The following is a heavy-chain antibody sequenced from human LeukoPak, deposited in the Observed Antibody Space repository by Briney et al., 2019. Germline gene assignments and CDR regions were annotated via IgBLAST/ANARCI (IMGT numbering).Heavy chain of an antibody. CDR2: VSVSGGST. J-gene: IGHJ6*02. CDR1: GFTFTNYA. V-gene: IGHV3-23*01. CDR3: AKDTVGSGWSLHYYGMDV. D-gene: IGHD6-19*01. Sequence: PGGCLRLSYAASGFTFTNYAMSWVRRAPGRGLVCVSAVSVSGGSTYHADTVKGRFNISRDTSKNTLYLQMNSLRAEDTALYYCAKDTVGSGWSLHYYGMDVWGQGTTVTVSS.